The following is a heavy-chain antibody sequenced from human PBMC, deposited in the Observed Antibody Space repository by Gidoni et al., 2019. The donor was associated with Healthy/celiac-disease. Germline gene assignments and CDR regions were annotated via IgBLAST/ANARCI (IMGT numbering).Heavy chain of an antibody. CDR3: ARGGADGDWLSTWGYYYGMDV. CDR1: GYTFTGYY. J-gene: IGHJ6*02. D-gene: IGHD3-9*01. CDR2: INPNSGGT. Sequence: QVQLVQSGAEVKKPGASVKVSCKASGYTFTGYYMHWVRQAPGQGLEWMGWINPNSGGTNDAQKFQGWVTMTRDTSISTAYMELSRLRSDDTAVYYCARGGADGDWLSTWGYYYGMDVWGQGTTVTVSS. V-gene: IGHV1-2*04.